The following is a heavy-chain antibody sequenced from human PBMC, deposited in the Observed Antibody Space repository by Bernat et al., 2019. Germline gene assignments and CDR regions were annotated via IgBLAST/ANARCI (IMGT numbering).Heavy chain of an antibody. CDR2: IYYSGST. D-gene: IGHD2-15*01. V-gene: IGHV4-31*03. CDR1: GGSISSGGYY. CDR3: ARDGRLRGYYYYMDV. J-gene: IGHJ6*03. Sequence: QVQLQESGPGLVKPSQTLSLTCTVSGGSISSGGYYWSWIRQHPGKGLEWIGYIYYSGSTYYNPSLKSRVTISVDTSKNQFSLKLSSVTAADTAVYYCARDGRLRGYYYYMDVWCKGTTVTVSS.